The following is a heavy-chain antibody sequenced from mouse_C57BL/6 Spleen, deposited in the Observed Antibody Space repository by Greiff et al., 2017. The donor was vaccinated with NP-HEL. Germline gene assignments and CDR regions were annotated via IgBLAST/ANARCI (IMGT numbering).Heavy chain of an antibody. V-gene: IGHV1-82*01. D-gene: IGHD2-3*01. CDR3: ASDGGAMDY. CDR2: IYPGDGDT. CDR1: GYAFSSSW. Sequence: VKLQESGPELVKPGASVKISCKASGYAFSSSWMNWVKQRPGKGLEWIGRIYPGDGDTNYNGKFKGKATLTADKSSSTAYMQLSSLTSEDSAVYFCASDGGAMDYWGQGTSVTVSS. J-gene: IGHJ4*01.